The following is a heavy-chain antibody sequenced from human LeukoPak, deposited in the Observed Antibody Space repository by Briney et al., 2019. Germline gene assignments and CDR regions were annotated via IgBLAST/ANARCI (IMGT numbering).Heavy chain of an antibody. Sequence: SETLSLTCTVSGGSISSGDYYWSWIRQPPGKGLEWIGYIYYSGSTFYNPSLKSRVTISVDTSKNQFSLKLYSVTAADTAVYYCAREYGSGSHIDYWGQGTLVTVSS. CDR3: AREYGSGSHIDY. J-gene: IGHJ4*02. V-gene: IGHV4-30-4*01. D-gene: IGHD3-10*01. CDR1: GGSISSGDYY. CDR2: IYYSGST.